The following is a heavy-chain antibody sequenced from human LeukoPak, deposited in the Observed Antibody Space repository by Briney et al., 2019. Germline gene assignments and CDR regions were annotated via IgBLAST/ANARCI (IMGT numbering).Heavy chain of an antibody. J-gene: IGHJ4*02. D-gene: IGHD2-8*01. V-gene: IGHV3-23*01. CDR1: GFTFTSDA. CDR2: IGDTGATT. CDR3: VKLTSIGRSCPHGVGSPCDY. Sequence: GGSLRLSCAGSGFTFTSDAISWVRQAPGKGLEWVSAIGDTGATTYDADSVKGRFTISRDNSRSTLYLQMNSLRAEDTALYYCVKLTSIGRSCPHGVGSPCDYWGQGTLVTVSS.